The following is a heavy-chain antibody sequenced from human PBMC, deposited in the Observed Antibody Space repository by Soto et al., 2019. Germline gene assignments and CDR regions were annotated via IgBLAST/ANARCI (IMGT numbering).Heavy chain of an antibody. CDR1: GGSISSPAW. CDR2: SSHSGST. CDR3: ARAPLAHSYFDL. V-gene: IGHV4-4*01. J-gene: IGHJ4*02. Sequence: PXAILALTCAVSGGSISSPAWWSWFRQPPGKGLEWIGESSHSGSTNYNPSLKSRATISLDKSKNQFSLKLSSVTAADSPVYFSARAPLAHSYFDLWGQRILVTVSS.